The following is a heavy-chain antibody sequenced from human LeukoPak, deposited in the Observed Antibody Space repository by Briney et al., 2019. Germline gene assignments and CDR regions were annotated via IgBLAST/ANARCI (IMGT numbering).Heavy chain of an antibody. Sequence: GASVTVSCKASGGSFNNYSINWVRQAPGQGLGWMGRIIPIFGTTNYAQKFQGRVTITTDESTNTAYMEPSSLRSEDTAVYYCATYTFRDDYNGGWGQGTLVTVSS. J-gene: IGHJ4*02. CDR3: ATYTFRDDYNGG. CDR1: GGSFNNYS. D-gene: IGHD5-24*01. V-gene: IGHV1-69*05. CDR2: IIPIFGTT.